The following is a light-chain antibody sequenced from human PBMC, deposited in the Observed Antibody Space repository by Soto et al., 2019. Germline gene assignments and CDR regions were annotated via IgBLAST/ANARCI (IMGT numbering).Light chain of an antibody. J-gene: IGKJ5*01. CDR1: HSLLSSSNNENY. Sequence: DIVLTQSPDSLSVSLCESATINCKSSHSLLSSSNNENYLSGHQHKPRQPPKLLIFWASTRESGVADRFSGSGYGTEVILTITTLQPEDVGIYYCQQCHATPRTFGQGTRLEIK. V-gene: IGKV4-1*01. CDR2: WAS. CDR3: QQCHATPRT.